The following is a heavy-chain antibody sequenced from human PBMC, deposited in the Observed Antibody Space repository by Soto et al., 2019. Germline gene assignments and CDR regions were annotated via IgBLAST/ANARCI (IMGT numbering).Heavy chain of an antibody. V-gene: IGHV1-3*01. CDR3: ARDLVADGAVPAAIYYYYYYGMDV. Sequence: GASVKVSCKASGYTFTSYAMHWVRQAPGQRLEWMGWINAGNGNTKYSQKFQGRVTITRDTSASTAYMELSSLRSEDTAVYYCARDLVADGAVPAAIYYYYYYGMDVWGQGTTVTVSS. CDR1: GYTFTSYA. J-gene: IGHJ6*02. CDR2: INAGNGNT. D-gene: IGHD2-2*02.